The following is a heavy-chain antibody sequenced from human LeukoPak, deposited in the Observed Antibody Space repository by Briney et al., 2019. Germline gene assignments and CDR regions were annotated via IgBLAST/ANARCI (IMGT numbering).Heavy chain of an antibody. CDR1: GGSISSSSYY. Sequence: KSSETLSLTCTVSGGSISSSSYYWGWIRQPPGKGLEWIGSIYYSGSTYYNPSLKSRVTISVDTSKNQFSLKLSSVTAADTAVYYCARCRAFGPLRLGELSSIYGMDVWGQGTTVTVSS. J-gene: IGHJ6*02. CDR2: IYYSGST. V-gene: IGHV4-39*01. D-gene: IGHD3-16*02. CDR3: ARCRAFGPLRLGELSSIYGMDV.